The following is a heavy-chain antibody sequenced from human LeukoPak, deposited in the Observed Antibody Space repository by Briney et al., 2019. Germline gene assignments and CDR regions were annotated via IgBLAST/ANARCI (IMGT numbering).Heavy chain of an antibody. D-gene: IGHD2-21*02. CDR1: GDSVSSFH. Sequence: SETLSLTCNVSGDSVSSFHWSWIRQPPGKTLEWIGYIYSYGSTNYNPSLRSRVSISVDTPKNQLSLSLRSVTAADTAIYYCAGHKTTSTPFGPPRGGYFFDPWGQGSLVIVSS. CDR2: IYSYGST. V-gene: IGHV4-59*08. CDR3: AGHKTTSTPFGPPRGGYFFDP. J-gene: IGHJ5*02.